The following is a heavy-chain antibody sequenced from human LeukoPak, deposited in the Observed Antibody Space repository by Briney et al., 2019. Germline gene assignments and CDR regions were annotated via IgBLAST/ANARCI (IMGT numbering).Heavy chain of an antibody. CDR2: ISSSSRYI. CDR3: ARGSTLGSCTSSSCHNWFDP. D-gene: IGHD2-2*01. Sequence: GGSLRLSCAASGFTSSSYSMNWVRQAPGKGLEWVSSISSSSRYIYYADSVKGRFTISRDNAKNSLYPKMNSLRVEDTAVYYCARGSTLGSCTSSSCHNWFDPWGQGTLVTVSS. CDR1: GFTSSSYS. V-gene: IGHV3-21*01. J-gene: IGHJ5*02.